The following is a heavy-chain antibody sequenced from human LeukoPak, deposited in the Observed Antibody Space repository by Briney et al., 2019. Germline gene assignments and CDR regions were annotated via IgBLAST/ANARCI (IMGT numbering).Heavy chain of an antibody. D-gene: IGHD3-10*01. V-gene: IGHV3-30*02. CDR3: AKASPYGSGSYYGMDV. Sequence: PGGSLRLSCAASGFTFSSYAMSWVRQAPGKGLEWVAFIRYDGSNKYYADSVKGRFTISRDNSKNTLYLQMNSLRAEDTAVYYCAKASPYGSGSYYGMDVWGQGTTVTVSS. J-gene: IGHJ6*02. CDR2: IRYDGSNK. CDR1: GFTFSSYA.